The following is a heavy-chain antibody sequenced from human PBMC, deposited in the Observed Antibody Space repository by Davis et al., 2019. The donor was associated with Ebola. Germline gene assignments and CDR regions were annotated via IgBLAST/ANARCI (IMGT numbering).Heavy chain of an antibody. Sequence: GGSLRLSCAASGFTFSSYDMHWVRQATGKGLEWVSAIGTAGDTYYPGSVKGRFTISRENAKNSLYLQMNSLRAGDTAVYYCARGTHYYDSSGYIDYWGQGTLVTVSS. D-gene: IGHD3-22*01. CDR3: ARGTHYYDSSGYIDY. CDR2: IGTAGDT. CDR1: GFTFSSYD. V-gene: IGHV3-13*01. J-gene: IGHJ4*02.